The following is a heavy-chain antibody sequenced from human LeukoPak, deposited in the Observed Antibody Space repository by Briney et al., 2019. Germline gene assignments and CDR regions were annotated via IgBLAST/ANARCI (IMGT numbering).Heavy chain of an antibody. CDR2: ISYDGSNK. CDR3: AKDDYGGNSGPYYYYGMDV. J-gene: IGHJ6*02. Sequence: GGSLRLSCAVSGFTFSSYGMHWVRQAPGKGLEWVAVISYDGSNKYYADSVKGRFTISRDNSKNTPYLQMNSLRAEDTAVYYCAKDDYGGNSGPYYYYGMDVWGQGTTVTVSS. D-gene: IGHD4-23*01. CDR1: GFTFSSYG. V-gene: IGHV3-30*18.